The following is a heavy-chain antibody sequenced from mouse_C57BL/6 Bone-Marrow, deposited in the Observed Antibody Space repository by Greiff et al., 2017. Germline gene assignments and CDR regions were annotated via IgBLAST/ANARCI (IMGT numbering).Heavy chain of an antibody. Sequence: QVQLQQPGAELVKPGASVKLSCKASGYTFTSYWMHWVKQRPGQGLEWIGMIHPNSGSTNYNEKFKSKATLTVDKSSSTAYMQLSSLTSEDSAVYYCARGGEQLRSPYAMDYWGQGTSVTVSS. CDR3: ARGGEQLRSPYAMDY. CDR1: GYTFTSYW. J-gene: IGHJ4*01. V-gene: IGHV1-64*01. D-gene: IGHD3-2*02. CDR2: IHPNSGST.